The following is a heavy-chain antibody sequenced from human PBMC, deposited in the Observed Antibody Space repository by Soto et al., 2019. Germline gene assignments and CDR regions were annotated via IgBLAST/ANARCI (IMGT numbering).Heavy chain of an antibody. D-gene: IGHD5-18*01. CDR2: ISYDGSNK. J-gene: IGHJ4*02. Sequence: QVQLVESGGGVVQPGRSLRLSCAASGFTFSSYGMHWVRQAPGKGLEWVSVISYDGSNKYYADSVRGRFTISRDNSKNTVYLQMNSLRAEDTAVYYCAKDLWRHLWSIDFDYWGQGTLVTVSS. CDR3: AKDLWRHLWSIDFDY. CDR1: GFTFSSYG. V-gene: IGHV3-30*18.